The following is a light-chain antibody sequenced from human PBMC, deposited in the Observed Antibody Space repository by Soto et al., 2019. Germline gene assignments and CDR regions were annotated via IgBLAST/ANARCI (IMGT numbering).Light chain of an antibody. J-gene: IGLJ2*01. Sequence: QYVLTQSPSASGTPGQRVTISCSGSSSNIGSNAVSWYQQLPGTAPKLLINSNNQRPSGVPDRFSGSKSGTSASLAISGLQSEDEAVYYCAAWDASLSVVFGGGTKLTV. CDR1: SSNIGSNA. CDR2: SNN. CDR3: AAWDASLSVV. V-gene: IGLV1-44*01.